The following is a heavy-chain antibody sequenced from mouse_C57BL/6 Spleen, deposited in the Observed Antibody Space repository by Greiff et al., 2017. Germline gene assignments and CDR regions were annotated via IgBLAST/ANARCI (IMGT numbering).Heavy chain of an antibody. D-gene: IGHD2-4*01. V-gene: IGHV1-22*01. CDR3: ARWEYDYDGAWFAY. J-gene: IGHJ3*01. Sequence: EVQLQESGPELVKPGASVKMSCKASGYTFTDYNMHWVKQSHGKSLEWIGYINPNNGGTSYNQKFKGKATLTVNKSSSTAYMELRSLTSEDSAVYYCARWEYDYDGAWFAYWGQGTLVTVSA. CDR1: GYTFTDYN. CDR2: INPNNGGT.